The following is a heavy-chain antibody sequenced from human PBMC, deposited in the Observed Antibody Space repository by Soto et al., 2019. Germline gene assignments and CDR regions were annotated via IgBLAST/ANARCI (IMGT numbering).Heavy chain of an antibody. Sequence: QITLKEAGPTLVKPTQTLTLTCSFSGFSLITSGVGVGWIRQPPEKALEWLALIYWDDDKGYSTSLKSRLTITKDTSRNQVVLTMTNMDPADTATYYCAHTMAPRIFDYWGQGTLVTVSS. CDR3: AHTMAPRIFDY. J-gene: IGHJ4*02. CDR1: GFSLITSGVG. CDR2: IYWDDDK. V-gene: IGHV2-5*02.